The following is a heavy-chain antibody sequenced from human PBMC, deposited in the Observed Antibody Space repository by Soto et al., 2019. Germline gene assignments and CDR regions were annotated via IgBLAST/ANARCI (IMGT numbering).Heavy chain of an antibody. CDR3: ARAPPSQRVVVAATWFDP. V-gene: IGHV4-31*03. D-gene: IGHD2-15*01. J-gene: IGHJ5*02. CDR1: GGSISSGGNY. Sequence: QVQLQESGPGLVKPSQTLSLTCTVSGGSISSGGNYWAWIRQHPGKGLEWIGYIYYSGYTYFDPSLKSRVTISLDTSKNQFSLGLSSVTAADTAVYYCARAPPSQRVVVAATWFDPWGQGTLVTVSS. CDR2: IYYSGYT.